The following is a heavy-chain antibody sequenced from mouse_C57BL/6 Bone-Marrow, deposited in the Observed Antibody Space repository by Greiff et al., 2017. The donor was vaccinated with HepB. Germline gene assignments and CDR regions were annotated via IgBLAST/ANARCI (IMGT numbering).Heavy chain of an antibody. V-gene: IGHV1-15*01. J-gene: IGHJ1*03. CDR1: GYTFTDYE. CDR2: IDPETGGT. CDR3: TRFVTTVVPDWYFDV. D-gene: IGHD1-1*01. Sequence: VQLVESGAELVRPGASVTLSCKASGYTFTDYEMHWVKQTPVHGLEWIGAIDPETGGTAYNQKFKGKAILTADKSSSTAYMELRSLTSEDSAVYYCTRFVTTVVPDWYFDVWGTGTTVTVSS.